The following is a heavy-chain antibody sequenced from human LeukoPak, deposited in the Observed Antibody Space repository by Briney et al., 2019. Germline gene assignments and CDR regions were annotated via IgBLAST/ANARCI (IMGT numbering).Heavy chain of an antibody. D-gene: IGHD4-23*01. Sequence: SETLSLTCAVYGGSFSGYYWSWIRQPPGKGLEWIGEINHSGSTNYNPSLKSRVTISVDTSKNQFSLKVSSVTAADTAVYYCAREKNGNEPFDYWGQGTLVTVSS. V-gene: IGHV4-34*01. CDR3: AREKNGNEPFDY. CDR1: GGSFSGYY. J-gene: IGHJ4*02. CDR2: INHSGST.